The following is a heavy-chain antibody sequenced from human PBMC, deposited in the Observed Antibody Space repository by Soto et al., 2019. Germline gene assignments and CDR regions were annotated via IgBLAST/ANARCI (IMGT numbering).Heavy chain of an antibody. V-gene: IGHV3-9*01. Sequence: SLKISCAASGFTFDDYAMHWVRQAPGKGLEWVSGISWNSGSIGYADSVKGRFTISRDNAKNSLYLQMNSLRAEGTALYYCAKGRVQLWQNYYFDYWGQGTLVTVSS. CDR3: AKGRVQLWQNYYFDY. J-gene: IGHJ4*02. CDR2: ISWNSGSI. D-gene: IGHD5-18*01. CDR1: GFTFDDYA.